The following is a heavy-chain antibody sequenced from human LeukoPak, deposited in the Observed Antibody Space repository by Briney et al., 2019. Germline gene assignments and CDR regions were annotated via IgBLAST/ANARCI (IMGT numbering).Heavy chain of an antibody. V-gene: IGHV4-34*01. CDR2: INHSGST. CDR1: GGSFSGYY. CDR3: ARGGRYYGSGSYRGNWFDP. Sequence: SETLSLTCAVYGGSFSGYYWSWIRQPPGKGLEWIGEINHSGSTNYNPSLKSRVTISVDTSKNQFSLKLSSVTAADTAVYYCARGGRYYGSGSYRGNWFDPWGQGTLVTVSS. D-gene: IGHD3-10*01. J-gene: IGHJ5*02.